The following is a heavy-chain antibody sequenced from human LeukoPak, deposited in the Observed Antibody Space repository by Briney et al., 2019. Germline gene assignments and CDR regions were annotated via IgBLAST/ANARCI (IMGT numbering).Heavy chain of an antibody. CDR3: ARLDLSGSDY. Sequence: ASVKVSCKASGYTFTGYYMHWVRQAPGQGLEWMGRINPNSGGTNSAQKLQGRVTMTTDTSTNTAYMELRTLRSDDTAVYYCARLDLSGSDYWSQGTLVTVSS. V-gene: IGHV1-2*06. CDR1: GYTFTGYY. J-gene: IGHJ4*02. CDR2: INPNSGGT. D-gene: IGHD6-19*01.